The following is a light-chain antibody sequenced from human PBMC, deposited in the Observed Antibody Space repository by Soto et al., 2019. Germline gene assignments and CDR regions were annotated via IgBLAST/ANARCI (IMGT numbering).Light chain of an antibody. Sequence: EIVMTQSPATLSVSPGERATLSCRASQSVSSNLAWYQQKPGQPPRLLIYRASTRATGIPARFSGSGSGTDFTLTISRLQSEDFAVYYCQHYNDWPPWTFGQGTKVEIK. V-gene: IGKV3-15*01. CDR2: RAS. CDR3: QHYNDWPPWT. J-gene: IGKJ1*01. CDR1: QSVSSN.